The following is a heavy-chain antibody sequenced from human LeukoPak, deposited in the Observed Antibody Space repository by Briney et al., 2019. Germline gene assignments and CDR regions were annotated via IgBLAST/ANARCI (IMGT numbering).Heavy chain of an antibody. CDR2: IIPIFGTA. CDR1: AGTFSSYA. Sequence: SVKVSCKASAGTFSSYAISWVRQAPGHGLEWMGRIIPIFGTANYAQKFQGRVTITTDESTSTAYMELSSLRSEDTAVYYCARGGYSYGYVGEFDPWGQGTLVTVSS. V-gene: IGHV1-69*05. D-gene: IGHD5-18*01. J-gene: IGHJ5*02. CDR3: ARGGYSYGYVGEFDP.